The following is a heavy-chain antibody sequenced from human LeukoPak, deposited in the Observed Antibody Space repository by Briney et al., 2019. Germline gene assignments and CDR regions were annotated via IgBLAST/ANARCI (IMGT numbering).Heavy chain of an antibody. CDR1: GYTLTGYY. D-gene: IGHD2-15*01. CDR2: INPNSGGT. CDR3: ARADCSGGSCTGSFDY. J-gene: IGHJ4*02. Sequence: ASVKVSCKASGYTLTGYYMHWVRQAPGQGLEWMGWINPNSGGTNYAQKFQGRVTMTRDTSISTAYMELSSLRSEDTAVYYCARADCSGGSCTGSFDYWGQGTLVTVSS. V-gene: IGHV1-2*02.